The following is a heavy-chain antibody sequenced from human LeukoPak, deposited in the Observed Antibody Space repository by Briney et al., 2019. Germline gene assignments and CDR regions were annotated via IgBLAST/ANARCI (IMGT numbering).Heavy chain of an antibody. CDR2: FYSSGGT. J-gene: IGHJ4*02. CDR3: ARGSYGHFDR. D-gene: IGHD5-18*01. CDR1: GGSINDYY. Sequence: SETLSLTCSVSGGSINDYYWNWIRQPAGEGLEWIGRFYSSGGTYYNPSLKSPVSISVDKSKNQFSLKLSSVTAADTAVYYCARGSYGHFDRWGQGTLVTVSS. V-gene: IGHV4-4*07.